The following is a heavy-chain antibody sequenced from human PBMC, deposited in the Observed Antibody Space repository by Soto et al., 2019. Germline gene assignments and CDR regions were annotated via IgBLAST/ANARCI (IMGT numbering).Heavy chain of an antibody. J-gene: IGHJ6*02. V-gene: IGHV1-3*01. D-gene: IGHD5-18*01. CDR1: GYTFTSYP. CDR3: ARAGYNYRSPYYGMDV. CDR2: IDAGDGNT. Sequence: QVQFVQSGSGVKKPGASVKVSCKASGYTFTSYPIHWVRRAPGQRLEWMGWIDAGDGNTKYSQKFLGRVTFTTDTSALTVYMALSSLSSEDTAVYYCARAGYNYRSPYYGMDVWGQGTTVTVSS.